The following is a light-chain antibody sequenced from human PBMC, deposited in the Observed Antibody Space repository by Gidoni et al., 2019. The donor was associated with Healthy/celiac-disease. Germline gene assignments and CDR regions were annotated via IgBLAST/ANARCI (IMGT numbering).Light chain of an antibody. J-gene: IGKJ1*01. V-gene: IGKV3-20*01. CDR1: QRVSSSF. CDR3: LHYCSSPCT. Sequence: IVLTQSPAATSLSPGEGAPLPCSARQRVSSSFLAWFQQKPGQSPRLLISGASSRATRIPDRFSGSGSGTDFSLSISRLEPEAFAVYYCLHYCSSPCTFGQGTKVEI. CDR2: GAS.